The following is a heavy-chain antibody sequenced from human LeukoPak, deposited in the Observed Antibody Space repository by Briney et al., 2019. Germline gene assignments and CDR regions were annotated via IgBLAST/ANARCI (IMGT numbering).Heavy chain of an antibody. Sequence: SVKVSCKASGGTFSSYAISWVRQAPGQGLEWMGGIIPIFGTANYAQKFQGRVTITADESTSTAYMELSSLRSEDTAVYYCARDSSRGSDFWSGLLKRDYGMDVWGQGTTVTVFS. V-gene: IGHV1-69*13. CDR3: ARDSSRGSDFWSGLLKRDYGMDV. CDR1: GGTFSSYA. D-gene: IGHD3-3*01. CDR2: IIPIFGTA. J-gene: IGHJ6*02.